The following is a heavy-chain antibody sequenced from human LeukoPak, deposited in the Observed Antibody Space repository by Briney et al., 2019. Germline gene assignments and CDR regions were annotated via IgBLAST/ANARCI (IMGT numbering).Heavy chain of an antibody. Sequence: GGSLRLSCAASGFTFSDFSMTWIRQAPGKGLEWLSSISGSGTTIAYAESVKGRVTISRDNAKSSLYLQMNSLRPEDTAVYYCAKVEYSSSWYGVGSLDYWGQGTLVTVSS. D-gene: IGHD6-13*01. CDR2: ISGSGTTI. V-gene: IGHV3-11*04. J-gene: IGHJ4*02. CDR3: AKVEYSSSWYGVGSLDY. CDR1: GFTFSDFS.